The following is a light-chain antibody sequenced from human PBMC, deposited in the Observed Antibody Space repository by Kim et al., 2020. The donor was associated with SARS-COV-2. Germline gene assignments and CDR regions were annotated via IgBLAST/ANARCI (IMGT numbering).Light chain of an antibody. Sequence: QSITISCNGTSSDVGGYNYVSWYQQHPGKAPKHMIYDVSNRPSGVSNRFSGSKSGNTASLTISGLQAEDEADYYCSSYTSSSTPVVFGGGTQLTVL. CDR1: SSDVGGYNY. J-gene: IGLJ2*01. CDR3: SSYTSSSTPVV. CDR2: DVS. V-gene: IGLV2-14*03.